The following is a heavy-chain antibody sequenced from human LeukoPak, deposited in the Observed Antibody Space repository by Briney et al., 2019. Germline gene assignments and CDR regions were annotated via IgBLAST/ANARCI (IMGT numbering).Heavy chain of an antibody. CDR1: GGSIISYY. V-gene: IGHV4-59*08. J-gene: IGHJ5*02. CDR2: IYYIGST. CDR3: ERHVIATVTPARCFDP. D-gene: IGHD4-17*01. Sequence: SETLSLTCTVSGGSIISYYWSWIRQPPGKGLEWIGYIYYIGSTNYNPSLKSRVTISVDTSNNQFSLKLNSVTAADTAVYYCERHVIATVTPARCFDPWGQGTLVTVSS.